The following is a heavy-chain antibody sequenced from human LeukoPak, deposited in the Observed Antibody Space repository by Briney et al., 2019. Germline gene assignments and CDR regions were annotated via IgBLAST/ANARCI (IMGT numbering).Heavy chain of an antibody. CDR2: ISGRGGST. D-gene: IGHD2-2*01. CDR1: GFTFSSYA. J-gene: IGHJ4*02. Sequence: GGSLRLSCAASGFTFSSYAMSWVRQAPGKGLEWVSAISGRGGSTYYADSVKGRFTISRDNSKTTLYLQMNSLRAEDTAVYYCAKDAPVNIVVVPAANSWGQGTLVTVSS. V-gene: IGHV3-23*01. CDR3: AKDAPVNIVVVPAANS.